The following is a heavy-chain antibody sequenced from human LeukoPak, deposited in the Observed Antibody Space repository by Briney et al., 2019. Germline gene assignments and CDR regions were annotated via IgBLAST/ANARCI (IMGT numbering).Heavy chain of an antibody. J-gene: IGHJ3*02. Sequence: GGSLRLSCAASGFTFDDYAMHWVRQAPGKGLEWVSGISWNSGSIGYADSVKGRFTISRDNAKNSLYLQMNSLRAEDMALYYCAKDGGGYGWLQFTGAFDIWGQGTMVTVSS. CDR1: GFTFDDYA. CDR3: AKDGGGYGWLQFTGAFDI. D-gene: IGHD5-24*01. V-gene: IGHV3-9*03. CDR2: ISWNSGSI.